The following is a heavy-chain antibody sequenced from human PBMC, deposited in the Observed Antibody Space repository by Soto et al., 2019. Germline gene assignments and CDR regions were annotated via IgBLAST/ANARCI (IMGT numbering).Heavy chain of an antibody. CDR3: ARDTGCSSTSCYTSLFEGPPGYYYGMDV. CDR1: GGSISSGDYY. V-gene: IGHV4-30-4*02. D-gene: IGHD2-2*02. J-gene: IGHJ6*02. CDR2: IYYSGST. Sequence: PSETLSLTCTVSGGSISSGDYYWSWIRQPPGKGLEWIGYIYYSGSTYYNPSLKSRVTISVDTSKNQFSLKLSSVTAADTAVYYCARDTGCSSTSCYTSLFEGPPGYYYGMDVWGQGTTVTVSS.